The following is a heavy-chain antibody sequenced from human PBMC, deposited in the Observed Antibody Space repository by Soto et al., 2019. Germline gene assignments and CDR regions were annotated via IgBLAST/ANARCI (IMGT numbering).Heavy chain of an antibody. Sequence: EVQLLESGGGLVQPGGSLRLSCAASGFTFSHYAMGWVRQAPGKGLQWVSTIFGSGAPTHYADSVKGRFGISRDNSNNMLFLEMNSLKDEDTAVYYCTREASSWGFAFDLWGQGTRVAVSS. CDR3: TREASSWGFAFDL. CDR2: IFGSGAPT. J-gene: IGHJ3*01. D-gene: IGHD3-16*01. CDR1: GFTFSHYA. V-gene: IGHV3-23*01.